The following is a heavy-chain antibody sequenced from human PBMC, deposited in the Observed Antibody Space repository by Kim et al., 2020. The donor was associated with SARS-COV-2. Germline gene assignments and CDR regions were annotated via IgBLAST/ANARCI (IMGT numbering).Heavy chain of an antibody. V-gene: IGHV4-39*01. J-gene: IGHJ6*02. CDR1: GGSISSSSYY. CDR3: ASLDYGDRNYYYYGMDV. Sequence: SETLSLTCTVSGGSISSSSYYWGWIRQPPGKGLEWIGSIYYSGSTYYNPSLKSRVTISVDTSKNQFSLKLSSVTAADTAVYYCASLDYGDRNYYYYGMDVWGQGTTVTVSS. D-gene: IGHD4-17*01. CDR2: IYYSGST.